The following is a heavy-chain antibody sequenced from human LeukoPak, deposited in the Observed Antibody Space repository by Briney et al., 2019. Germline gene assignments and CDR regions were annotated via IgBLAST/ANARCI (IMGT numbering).Heavy chain of an antibody. V-gene: IGHV3-30-3*01. J-gene: IGHJ4*02. CDR1: GFILSNYW. Sequence: GGSLRLSCAASGFILSNYWMTWDRQAPGKGLEWVAVISYDGSNKYYADSVKGRFTISRDNSKNTLYLQMNSLRAEDTAVYYCARLRKRWLQLGEVDYWGQGTLVTVSS. D-gene: IGHD5-24*01. CDR3: ARLRKRWLQLGEVDY. CDR2: ISYDGSNK.